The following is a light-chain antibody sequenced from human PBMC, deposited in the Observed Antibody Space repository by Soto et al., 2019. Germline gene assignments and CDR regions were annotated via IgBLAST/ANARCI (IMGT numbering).Light chain of an antibody. V-gene: IGKV3-20*01. Sequence: EIVMTQSPATLSVSPGERATLSCRASQSVSSHLAWYQQKRGQAPRLLIYDASNRATGIPDRFSGSGSGTDFTLTISRLEPEDFAVYYCQQYGSSGTFGQGTKVDIK. CDR3: QQYGSSGT. CDR1: QSVSSH. J-gene: IGKJ1*01. CDR2: DAS.